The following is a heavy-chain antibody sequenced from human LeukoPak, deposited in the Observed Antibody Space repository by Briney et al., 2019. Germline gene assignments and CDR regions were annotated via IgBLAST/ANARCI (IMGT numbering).Heavy chain of an antibody. D-gene: IGHD3-10*01. CDR1: GYTFSGYY. CDR2: ISAYNGNT. CDR3: ARVRTYYYGSGSYPTFWYYYYMDV. V-gene: IGHV1-18*04. J-gene: IGHJ6*03. Sequence: ASVKVSCKASGYTFSGYYMYWVRQAPGQGLEWMGWISAYNGNTNYAQKLQGRVTMTTDTSTSTAYMELRSLRSDDTAVYYCARVRTYYYGSGSYPTFWYYYYMDVWGKGTTVTVSS.